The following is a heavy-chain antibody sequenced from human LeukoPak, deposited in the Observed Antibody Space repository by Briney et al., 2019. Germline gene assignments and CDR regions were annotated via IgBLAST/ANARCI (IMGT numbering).Heavy chain of an antibody. CDR1: GFSLSTSGVG. J-gene: IGHJ4*02. Sequence: SGPTLVKPTQTLTLTCTFSGFSLSTSGVGVGWIRQPPGKALEWLALIYWDDDKRYSPSLKSRLTITKDTSKNQVVLTMTNMDPVDTATYYCAHSRHHGFGFGESSPFDYWGQGTLVTVSS. D-gene: IGHD3-10*01. CDR3: AHSRHHGFGFGESSPFDY. CDR2: IYWDDDK. V-gene: IGHV2-5*02.